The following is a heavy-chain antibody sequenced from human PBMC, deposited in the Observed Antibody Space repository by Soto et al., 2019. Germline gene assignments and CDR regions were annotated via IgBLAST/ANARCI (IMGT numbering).Heavy chain of an antibody. CDR3: AREPTYYDFWSGYLSDYYGMDV. Sequence: ASVKVSCKASVYTFTSYGISWVRQAPGQGLEWMGWISAYNGNTNYAQKLQGRVTMTTGTSTSTAYMELRSLRSDDTAVYHCAREPTYYDFWSGYLSDYYGMDVWGQGTTVTVSS. J-gene: IGHJ6*02. D-gene: IGHD3-3*01. V-gene: IGHV1-18*01. CDR2: ISAYNGNT. CDR1: VYTFTSYG.